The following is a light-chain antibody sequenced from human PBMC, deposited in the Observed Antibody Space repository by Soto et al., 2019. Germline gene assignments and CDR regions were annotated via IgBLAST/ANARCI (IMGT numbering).Light chain of an antibody. J-gene: IGLJ1*01. CDR2: EVF. CDR3: SSYTSSSTLYV. Sequence: QSALTQPASVSGSPGQSITISCTATSSDVASYNYVSWYQQHPGKAPKLMIFEVFNRPSGISNRFSGSKSGNTASLTIPGLQAGDEADYFCSSYTSSSTLYVFGTGTKVTVL. CDR1: SSDVASYNY. V-gene: IGLV2-14*01.